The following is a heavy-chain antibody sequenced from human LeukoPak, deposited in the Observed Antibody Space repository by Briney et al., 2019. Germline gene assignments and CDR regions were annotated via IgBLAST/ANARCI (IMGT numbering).Heavy chain of an antibody. CDR1: GFSFSSSW. CDR3: ARDQTQLGPTTVDY. CDR2: ISSDGTDI. V-gene: IGHV3-74*01. Sequence: GGSLRLSCLASGFSFSSSWMHWVRQTPGKELLWLSRISSDGTDIKYADSVQGRFIISRDNAKNTLYLQMNNLRGEDTAVYYCARDQTQLGPTTVDYWGQGTLVTVSS. D-gene: IGHD2-2*01. J-gene: IGHJ4*02.